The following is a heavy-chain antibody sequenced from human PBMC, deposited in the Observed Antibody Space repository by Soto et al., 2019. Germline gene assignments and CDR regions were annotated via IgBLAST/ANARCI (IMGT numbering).Heavy chain of an antibody. D-gene: IGHD2-15*01. Sequence: GGSLRLSCAAPGLTFRTYAMTWVRQAPGKGLEWVSIISGSGGSTYYADSVKGRFAVSRDNSKNTLYVQMNSLRAEDTAVYYCAKWTCSGASCYFDYWGQGTLVTVSS. J-gene: IGHJ4*02. V-gene: IGHV3-23*01. CDR2: ISGSGGST. CDR1: GLTFRTYA. CDR3: AKWTCSGASCYFDY.